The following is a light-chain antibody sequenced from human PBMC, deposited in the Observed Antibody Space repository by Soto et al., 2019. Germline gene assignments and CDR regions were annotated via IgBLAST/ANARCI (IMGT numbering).Light chain of an antibody. Sequence: IQSTQSPYSLPASVADRVPITCRASQSISNYLNWYQQKPGKAPKLLIYGASSLQSGVPSRFGGSGAGTDFTLTISSLQPEDFATYYCQQSYSTPITFGQGTRLEIK. V-gene: IGKV1-39*01. CDR3: QQSYSTPIT. CDR2: GAS. CDR1: QSISNY. J-gene: IGKJ5*01.